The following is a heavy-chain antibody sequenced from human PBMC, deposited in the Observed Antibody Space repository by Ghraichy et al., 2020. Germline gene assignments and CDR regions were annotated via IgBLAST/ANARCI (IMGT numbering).Heavy chain of an antibody. V-gene: IGHV3-53*01. CDR1: GFTVSSNY. CDR3: TRGEVVVAASPSNYYFAY. CDR2: IYSGGST. D-gene: IGHD2-15*01. J-gene: IGHJ4*02. Sequence: LSLTCVAFGFTVSSNYMSWVRQAPGKGLEWVSVIYSGGSTYYADSVKGRFTISRDNSKNTLYLQMNSLRAEDTAVYYCTRGEVVVAASPSNYYFAYWGQGTLVTVSS.